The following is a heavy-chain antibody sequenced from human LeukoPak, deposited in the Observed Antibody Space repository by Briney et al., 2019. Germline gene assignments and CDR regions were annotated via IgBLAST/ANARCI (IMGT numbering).Heavy chain of an antibody. Sequence: LTGGSLRLSCAASGFTFSSYAMSWVRRAPGKGLEWVSAISSNGGGTFYADSVKGQFTISRDNSQNTLYLQMNSLRAEDTAIYYCAKHYGSGTYYNYLDYWGQGTLVTVSS. CDR2: ISSNGGGT. V-gene: IGHV3-23*01. D-gene: IGHD3-10*01. J-gene: IGHJ4*02. CDR1: GFTFSSYA. CDR3: AKHYGSGTYYNYLDY.